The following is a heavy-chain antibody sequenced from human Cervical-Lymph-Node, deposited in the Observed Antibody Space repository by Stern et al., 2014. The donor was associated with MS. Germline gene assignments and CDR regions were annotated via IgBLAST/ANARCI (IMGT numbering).Heavy chain of an antibody. D-gene: IGHD3/OR15-3a*01. CDR1: GDSISSTTW. Sequence: QVQLQESGPGLVKPSGTLSLTCAVSGDSISSTTWWTWVRQSPGKGLEWIGKIHHSGLTDYRPSLKSRVTMSLDTSKNQFSLRLNSGTAADTAMYFCARWRGTGLFDYWGQGAQVTVSS. J-gene: IGHJ4*02. CDR2: IHHSGLT. CDR3: ARWRGTGLFDY. V-gene: IGHV4-4*02.